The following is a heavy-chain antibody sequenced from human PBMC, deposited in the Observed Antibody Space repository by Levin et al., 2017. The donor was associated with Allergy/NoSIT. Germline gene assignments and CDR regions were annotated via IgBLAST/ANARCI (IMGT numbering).Heavy chain of an antibody. Sequence: SVKVSCKASGGTFSSYAISWVRQAPGQGLEWMGRIIPILGIANYAQKFQGRVTITADKSTSTAYMELSSLRSEDTAVYYCARVLGRGVVTYYYYGMDGWGQGTTVTVSS. CDR3: ARVLGRGVVTYYYYGMDG. V-gene: IGHV1-69*04. J-gene: IGHJ6*02. CDR2: IIPILGIA. D-gene: IGHD3-10*01. CDR1: GGTFSSYA.